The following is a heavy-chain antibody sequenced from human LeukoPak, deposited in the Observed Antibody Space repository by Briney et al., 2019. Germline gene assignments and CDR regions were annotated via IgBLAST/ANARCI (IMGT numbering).Heavy chain of an antibody. CDR3: ARGVYIAAAQYGY. Sequence: SETLSLTCAVSGGPFSNYYWSWIRQPPGKGLEWIGYIYYSGTTNYNPSLKSRVTISVDTSKNQFSLKLSSVTAADTAVYYCARGVYIAAAQYGYWGQGTLVTVSS. J-gene: IGHJ4*02. CDR2: IYYSGTT. V-gene: IGHV4-59*01. CDR1: GGPFSNYY. D-gene: IGHD6-13*01.